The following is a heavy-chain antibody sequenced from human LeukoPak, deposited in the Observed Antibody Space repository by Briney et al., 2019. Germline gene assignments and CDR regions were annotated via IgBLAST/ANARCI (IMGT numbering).Heavy chain of an antibody. J-gene: IGHJ4*02. CDR2: TRNKPNGYTT. CDR3: VRVRHGDYFDY. Sequence: GGSLRLSCAASGFSITDHYMDWVRQAPGKGLEWVGRTRNKPNGYTTDYGTSVKGRFIVSRDDSENSLYLQMNGLKIEDTAVYYCVRVRHGDYFDYWGQGTLVTVSS. D-gene: IGHD4-17*01. CDR1: GFSITDHY. V-gene: IGHV3-72*01.